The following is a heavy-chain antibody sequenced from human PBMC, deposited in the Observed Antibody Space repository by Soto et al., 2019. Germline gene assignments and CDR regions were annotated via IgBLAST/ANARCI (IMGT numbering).Heavy chain of an antibody. D-gene: IGHD1-20*01. J-gene: IGHJ5*01. V-gene: IGHV1-8*02. CDR2: MNPSAGTT. CDR1: GYRFSAYD. CDR3: ARVPTILITGPTTNCFDS. Sequence: ASVKVSCKACGYRFSAYDINWGRQAPGQGLEWMGWMNPSAGTTGSAQKFQGRVTMTWDTSMSTAYMELSSLTSEDTAVYYCARVPTILITGPTTNCFDSWCPGTLVTVSS.